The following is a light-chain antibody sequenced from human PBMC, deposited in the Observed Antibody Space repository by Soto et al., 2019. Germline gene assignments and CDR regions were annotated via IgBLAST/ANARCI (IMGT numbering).Light chain of an antibody. Sequence: DIQMTQSPSSLSAFVGDRVTITCRASQSISSYLNWYQQKPGKAPKVLIYAASSLQSGVPSRFSGSGSGTDFTLTISSLQPEDFATYYCQQSYSIPVTFGGGTKVEIK. CDR1: QSISSY. CDR3: QQSYSIPVT. V-gene: IGKV1-39*01. J-gene: IGKJ4*01. CDR2: AAS.